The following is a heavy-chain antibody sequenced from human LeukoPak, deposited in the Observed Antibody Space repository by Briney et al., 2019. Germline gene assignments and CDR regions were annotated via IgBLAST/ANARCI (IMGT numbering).Heavy chain of an antibody. Sequence: SETLSLTCAVYGGSFSGYYWSWIRQPPGKGLEWIGEINHSGSTNYNPSLKSRVTISVDTSKNQFPLKLSSVTAADTAVYYCARGRRTSPRHWFDPWGQGTLVTVSS. CDR2: INHSGST. CDR1: GGSFSGYY. CDR3: ARGRRTSPRHWFDP. V-gene: IGHV4-34*01. J-gene: IGHJ5*02. D-gene: IGHD1-14*01.